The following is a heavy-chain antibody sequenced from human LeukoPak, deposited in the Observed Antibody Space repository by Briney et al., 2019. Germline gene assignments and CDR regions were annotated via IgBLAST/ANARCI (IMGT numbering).Heavy chain of an antibody. Sequence: PGGSLRLSCTVSGFTFSNYAMNWVRQAPGKGLEWVSGLSGSGVRTDCAAPVKGRFTISRDDSKNTLYLEMNSLRTEDTAVYYCTTAVYSSGWYFPDYWGQGTLVTVSS. V-gene: IGHV3-23*01. CDR1: GFTFSNYA. J-gene: IGHJ4*02. CDR3: TTAVYSSGWYFPDY. CDR2: LSGSGVRT. D-gene: IGHD6-19*01.